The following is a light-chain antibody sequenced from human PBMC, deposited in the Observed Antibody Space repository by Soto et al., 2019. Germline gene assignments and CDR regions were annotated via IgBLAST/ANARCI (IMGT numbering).Light chain of an antibody. V-gene: IGKV1-8*01. J-gene: IGKJ5*01. CDR3: QQYYSYPT. Sequence: AIRMTQSPSSFSASTGDRVTITCRASQGISSYLAWYQQNPGKAPKLLIYAASTLQSGVPSRFSGSGSGTDFTLTSSCLQSEDFATYYCQQYYSYPTFGQGTRLEIK. CDR2: AAS. CDR1: QGISSY.